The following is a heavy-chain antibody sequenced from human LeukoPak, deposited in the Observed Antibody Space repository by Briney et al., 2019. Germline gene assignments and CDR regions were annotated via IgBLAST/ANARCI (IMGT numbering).Heavy chain of an antibody. V-gene: IGHV1-69*05. D-gene: IGHD1-1*01. CDR1: GGTFSSYA. CDR2: VIPIFGTA. J-gene: IGHJ5*02. CDR3: ARAATGTTSRVWFDP. Sequence: SVKVSCKASGGTFSSYAISWVRQAPGQGLEWMGGVIPIFGTANYAQKFQGRVTITTDESTSTAYMELSSLRSEDTAVYYCARAATGTTSRVWFDPWGQGTLVTVSS.